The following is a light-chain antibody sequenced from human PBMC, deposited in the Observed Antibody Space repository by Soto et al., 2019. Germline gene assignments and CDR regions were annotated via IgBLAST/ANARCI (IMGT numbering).Light chain of an antibody. CDR3: QQYDNLPGT. J-gene: IGKJ5*01. Sequence: IQLTQSPSSLSASVGDRVTISCRASQGIRSYLAWYQQKPGKAPKLLIYDASSLETGVPSMFSGRGSGTDFTFTISSLQPEDIATYYCQQYDNLPGTFGPGTRLEIK. CDR2: DAS. V-gene: IGKV1-33*01. CDR1: QGIRSY.